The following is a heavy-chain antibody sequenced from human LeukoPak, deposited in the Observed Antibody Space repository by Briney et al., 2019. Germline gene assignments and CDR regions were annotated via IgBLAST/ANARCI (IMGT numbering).Heavy chain of an antibody. J-gene: IGHJ3*02. V-gene: IGHV3-7*03. D-gene: IGHD3-22*01. CDR3: ARDYGVGPLTMIVVVDAFDI. CDR2: IKQDGSEK. CDR1: GFTFSSFT. Sequence: GGSLRLSCAASGFTFSSFTMHWVRQAPGKGLEWVANIKQDGSEKYYVDSVKGRFTISRDNAKNSLYLQMNSLRAEDTAVYYCARDYGVGPLTMIVVVDAFDIWGQGTVVTVSS.